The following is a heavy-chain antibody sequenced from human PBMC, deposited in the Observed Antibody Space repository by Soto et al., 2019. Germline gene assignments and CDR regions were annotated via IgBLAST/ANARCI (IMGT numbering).Heavy chain of an antibody. J-gene: IGHJ4*02. Sequence: SETLSLTCTVSGGSISRYCWRWIRQPSGKGLEWIGRIYPSGSTNYSPSLKSRVTMSVDTSKNQLSLKVNSMTAADTAVYYCARYRREAVAGYTLDKWGQGILVTVSS. CDR2: IYPSGST. V-gene: IGHV4-4*07. CDR3: ARYRREAVAGYTLDK. D-gene: IGHD6-13*01. CDR1: GGSISRYC.